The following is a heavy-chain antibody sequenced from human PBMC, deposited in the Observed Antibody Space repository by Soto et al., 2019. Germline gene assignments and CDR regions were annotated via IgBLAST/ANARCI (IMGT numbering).Heavy chain of an antibody. CDR1: GGSISAYF. J-gene: IGHJ4*02. Sequence: QVQLQESGPGLVKPSETLSLSCTVSGGSISAYFWTWIRQPPWKGLEWIGYIYYSGVTNYNPSLKSRVTISVDTSKNQFSLKLSSVTATDTAVYYCARASSTWYWDYWGRGTLVTVSS. CDR3: ARASSTWYWDY. D-gene: IGHD6-13*01. V-gene: IGHV4-59*01. CDR2: IYYSGVT.